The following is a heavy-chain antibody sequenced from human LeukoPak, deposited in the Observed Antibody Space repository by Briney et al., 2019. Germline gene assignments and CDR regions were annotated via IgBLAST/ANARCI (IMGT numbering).Heavy chain of an antibody. CDR3: ARVTYDSSGYMDYYYYMDV. CDR1: GGSISSSVYY. J-gene: IGHJ6*03. CDR2: INHSGST. Sequence: SETLSLTCTVSGGSISSSVYYWSWIRQPPGKGLEWIGEINHSGSTNYNPSLKSRVTISVDKSKNQFSLKLSSVTAADTAVYYCARVTYDSSGYMDYYYYMDVWGKGTTVTVSS. V-gene: IGHV4-39*07. D-gene: IGHD3-22*01.